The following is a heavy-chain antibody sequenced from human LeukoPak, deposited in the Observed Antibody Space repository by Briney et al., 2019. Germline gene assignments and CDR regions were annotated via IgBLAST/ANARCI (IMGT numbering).Heavy chain of an antibody. V-gene: IGHV4-38-2*02. Sequence: PSETLSLTCTVSGFSISSGYYWGWIRQPPGKGLEWIGTIYHSGSTYYNPSLKSRVTISADTSRNQFSLKLTSVTAADTAVYYCARYPGSVNFDYWGQGTLVTVSS. D-gene: IGHD1-14*01. J-gene: IGHJ4*02. CDR3: ARYPGSVNFDY. CDR2: IYHSGST. CDR1: GFSISSGYY.